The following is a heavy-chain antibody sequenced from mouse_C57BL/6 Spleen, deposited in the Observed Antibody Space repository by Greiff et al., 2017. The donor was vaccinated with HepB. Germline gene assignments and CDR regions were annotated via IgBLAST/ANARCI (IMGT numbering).Heavy chain of an antibody. D-gene: IGHD1-1*01. CDR2: ISGGGGNT. J-gene: IGHJ4*01. V-gene: IGHV5-9*01. CDR3: ARHRGYYGRDAMDY. Sequence: EVQLQESGGGLVKPGGSLKLSCAASGFTFSSYTMSWVRQTPEKRLEWVATISGGGGNTYYPDSVKGRFTISRDNAKNTLYLQVSSLRSEDTALYYCARHRGYYGRDAMDYWGQGTSVTVSS. CDR1: GFTFSSYT.